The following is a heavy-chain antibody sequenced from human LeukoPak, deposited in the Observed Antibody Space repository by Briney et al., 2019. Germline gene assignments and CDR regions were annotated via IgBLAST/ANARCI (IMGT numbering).Heavy chain of an antibody. D-gene: IGHD5-12*01. CDR3: ARGPIVAAQNNWFDP. J-gene: IGHJ5*02. V-gene: IGHV1-69*04. Sequence: SVTVSCKASGGTFISYAINWVRQAPGQGLEWMGRIIPILGIANYAQKFQGGVTITADKSTTTAYMELSSLRSEDTAVYYCARGPIVAAQNNWFDPWGQGTLVTVSS. CDR1: GGTFISYA. CDR2: IIPILGIA.